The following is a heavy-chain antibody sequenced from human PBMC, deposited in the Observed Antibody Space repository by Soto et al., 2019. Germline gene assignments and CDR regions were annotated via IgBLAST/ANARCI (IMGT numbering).Heavy chain of an antibody. CDR2: IIPIFGTA. CDR3: ASSKSGSWYNYYYYGMDV. J-gene: IGHJ6*02. D-gene: IGHD6-13*01. CDR1: GGTFSSYA. V-gene: IGHV1-69*13. Sequence: SVKVSCKASGGTFSSYAISGVRQAPGQGLEWMGGIIPIFGTANYAQKFQGRVTITADESTSTAYMELSSLRSEDTAVYYCASSKSGSWYNYYYYGMDVWGQGTTVTVSS.